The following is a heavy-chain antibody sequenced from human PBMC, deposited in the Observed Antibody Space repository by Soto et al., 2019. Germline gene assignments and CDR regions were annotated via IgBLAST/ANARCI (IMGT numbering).Heavy chain of an antibody. V-gene: IGHV3-30*04. CDR3: ARQAKIGDRSQFYFDS. J-gene: IGHJ4*02. Sequence: PGGSLRLSCAASGFTFSFYAMHWVRQAPGKGLEWVAVISYNGRNKHYVDSVKGRFTISRDNSQDTLYLQMDGLRPDDTAVYYCARQAKIGDRSQFYFDSWGQGTLVTVSS. CDR2: ISYNGRNK. D-gene: IGHD3-16*01. CDR1: GFTFSFYA.